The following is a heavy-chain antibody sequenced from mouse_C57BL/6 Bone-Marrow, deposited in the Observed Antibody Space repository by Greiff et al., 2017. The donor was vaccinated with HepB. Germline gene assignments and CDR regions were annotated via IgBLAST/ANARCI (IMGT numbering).Heavy chain of an antibody. CDR1: GFTFSSYG. CDR3: ARHQGSSYCYWYFDV. J-gene: IGHJ1*03. CDR2: ISSGGSYT. V-gene: IGHV5-6*01. D-gene: IGHD1-1*01. Sequence: EVQLVESGGDLVKPGGSLKLSCAASGFTFSSYGMSWVRQTPDKRLEWVATISSGGSYTYYPDSVKGRFTISRDNAKNTLYLQMSSLKSEDTAMYYCARHQGSSYCYWYFDVWGTGTTVTVSS.